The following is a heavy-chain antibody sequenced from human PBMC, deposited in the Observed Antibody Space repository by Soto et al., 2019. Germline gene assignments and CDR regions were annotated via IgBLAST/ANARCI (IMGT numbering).Heavy chain of an antibody. V-gene: IGHV1-69*13. Sequence: SVKVSCKASGGTFSSYAISWVRQAPGQGLEWMGGIIPIFGTANYAQKFQGRVTITADESTSTAYMELSSLRSEDTAVYYCARGKLIVGATRGFDYWGQGTLVTVSS. CDR2: IIPIFGTA. CDR1: GGTFSSYA. J-gene: IGHJ4*02. D-gene: IGHD1-26*01. CDR3: ARGKLIVGATRGFDY.